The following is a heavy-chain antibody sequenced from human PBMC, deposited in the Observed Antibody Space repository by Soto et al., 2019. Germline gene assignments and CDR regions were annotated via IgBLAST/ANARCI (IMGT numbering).Heavy chain of an antibody. CDR3: AKDSSSSENY. J-gene: IGHJ4*01. D-gene: IGHD6-6*01. V-gene: IGHV3-23*01. Sequence: GCLRLSCAASGFTFSSYVMSWVRQAPGKGLEWVSSISSSGASTYYADSVKGRFTISRDNSKNTLYLQMNSLRAEDTAVYYCAKDSSSSENYSGPGTHDTVST. CDR2: ISSSGAST. CDR1: GFTFSSYV.